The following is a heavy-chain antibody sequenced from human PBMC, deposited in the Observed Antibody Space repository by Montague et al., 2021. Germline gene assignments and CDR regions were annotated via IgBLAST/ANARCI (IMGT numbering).Heavy chain of an antibody. CDR1: GFIFNNYV. CDR2: INGNSINT. J-gene: IGHJ4*02. V-gene: IGHV3-9*01. Sequence: SLRLSCAASGFIFNNYVMNWVRQAPGKGLEWVSGINGNSINTDYADSVNGRFTISRDNAKNSLYLQMNSLRAEDTAFYYCVKDTRDYYPDFWGQGILVTVSS. CDR3: VKDTRDYYPDF. D-gene: IGHD3-3*01.